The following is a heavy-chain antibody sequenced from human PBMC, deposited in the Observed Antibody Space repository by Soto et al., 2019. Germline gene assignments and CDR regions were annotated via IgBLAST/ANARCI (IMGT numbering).Heavy chain of an antibody. CDR1: XDSGSIYSGA. J-gene: IGHJ4*02. Sequence: PSQTLSLTCVISXDSGSIYSGACNWIRQSPSRGLEWLGRTYYRSKWYYDYAESVKSRIIISVDTSKNQFSLQLNSVTPEDAAVYYCANDPRYSLDYWGKVTQVTVSS. V-gene: IGHV6-1*01. D-gene: IGHD5-12*01. CDR3: ANDPRYSLDY. CDR2: TYYRSKWYY.